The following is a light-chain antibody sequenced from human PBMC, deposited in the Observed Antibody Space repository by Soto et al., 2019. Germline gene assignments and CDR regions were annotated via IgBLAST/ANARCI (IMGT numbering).Light chain of an antibody. CDR3: QQYYSIPLT. J-gene: IGKJ4*01. CDR2: WAS. CDR1: QSVLHSTNNKKN. Sequence: DIVMTQSPDSLAVALGERATINCKSSQSVLHSTNNKKNLAWYQQKPGQPPKLLIYWASTRESGVPDRFSGSGSGTDFTLTISSLQAEDVATYYCQQYYSIPLTFGGGTKAEIK. V-gene: IGKV4-1*01.